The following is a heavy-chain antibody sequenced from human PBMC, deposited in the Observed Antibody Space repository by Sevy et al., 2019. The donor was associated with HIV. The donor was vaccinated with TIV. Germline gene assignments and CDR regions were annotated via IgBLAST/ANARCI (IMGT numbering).Heavy chain of an antibody. CDR1: GFTFSNYA. J-gene: IGHJ4*02. D-gene: IGHD3-10*01. Sequence: GGSLRLSCAASGFTFSNYAMGWVRQAPGKGLEWVAMIWYDGSSKDYAESVKGRFAISRDNSQNTAFLQMNSLRAEDTGVYYCATNMVHAGAYDSYFNFWGQGSLVTVSS. V-gene: IGHV3-33*08. CDR3: ATNMVHAGAYDSYFNF. CDR2: IWYDGSSK.